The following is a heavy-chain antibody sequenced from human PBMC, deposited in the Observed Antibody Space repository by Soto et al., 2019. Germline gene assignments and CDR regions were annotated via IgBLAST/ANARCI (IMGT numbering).Heavy chain of an antibody. CDR2: ISSSSSYT. Sequence: EVQLVESGGGLVQPGGSLRLSCAASGFTFSSYSMNWVRQAPGKGLEWVSSISSSSSYTYYADSVKGRFTISRDNAKNSLYLQMNSLRAEDTAVYYCASSPGFVDYAFDIWGQGTMVTVSS. CDR3: ASSPGFVDYAFDI. D-gene: IGHD5-12*01. V-gene: IGHV3-21*01. CDR1: GFTFSSYS. J-gene: IGHJ3*02.